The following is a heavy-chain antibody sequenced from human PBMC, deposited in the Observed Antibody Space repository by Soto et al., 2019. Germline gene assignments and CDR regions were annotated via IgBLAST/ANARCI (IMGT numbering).Heavy chain of an antibody. CDR3: ARVSYYDSSGYHVVGVDAFDI. V-gene: IGHV3-48*03. CDR1: GFTFSSYA. D-gene: IGHD3-22*01. Sequence: GGSLRLSCAASGFTFSSYAMNWVRQAPGKGLEWVSYISSSGSTIYYADSVKGRFTISRDNAKNSLYLQMNSLRAEDTAVYYCARVSYYDSSGYHVVGVDAFDIWGQGTMVTVSS. CDR2: ISSSGSTI. J-gene: IGHJ3*02.